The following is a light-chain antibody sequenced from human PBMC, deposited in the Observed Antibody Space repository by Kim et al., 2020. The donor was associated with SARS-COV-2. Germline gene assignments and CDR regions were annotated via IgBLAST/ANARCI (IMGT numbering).Light chain of an antibody. V-gene: IGKV3-15*01. CDR3: QQYNNWAPWT. J-gene: IGKJ1*01. CDR1: QRVSSK. CDR2: GTS. Sequence: CPGERATRTCRASQRVSSKFAWYQQKPGQAPSHLNYGTSTRATGIPGRFSGSESGTECTFNISSQQCEDCAVYYWQQYNNWAPWTLGQGTKVDIK.